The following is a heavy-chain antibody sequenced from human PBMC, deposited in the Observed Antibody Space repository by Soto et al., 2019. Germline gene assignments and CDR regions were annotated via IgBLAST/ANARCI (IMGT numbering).Heavy chain of an antibody. CDR3: ARVGYCSSTSCYVHGMDV. V-gene: IGHV1-69*13. J-gene: IGHJ6*02. CDR1: GGTFSSYA. Sequence: SVKVSCKASGGTFSSYAISWVRQAPGQGLEWMGGIIPIFGTANYAQKFQGRVTITADESTSTAYMELSSLRSEDTAVYYCARVGYCSSTSCYVHGMDVWGQGTTVTVSS. D-gene: IGHD2-2*03. CDR2: IIPIFGTA.